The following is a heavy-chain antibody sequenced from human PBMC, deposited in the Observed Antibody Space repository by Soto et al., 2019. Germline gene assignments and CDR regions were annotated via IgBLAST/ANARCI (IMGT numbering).Heavy chain of an antibody. D-gene: IGHD6-19*01. J-gene: IGHJ4*02. CDR2: INAGNGNT. V-gene: IGHV1-3*01. CDR1: GYTFTSYA. CDR3: ARDLGGWTDY. Sequence: QVQLVQSGAEVKKPGASVKVSCKASGYTFTSYAMQWVRQAPGQRLEWMGWINAGNGNTKYSQKFQGRVTITSDTSASGDYMELSSLRSEDTAVYYCARDLGGWTDYWGQGTLVTVSS.